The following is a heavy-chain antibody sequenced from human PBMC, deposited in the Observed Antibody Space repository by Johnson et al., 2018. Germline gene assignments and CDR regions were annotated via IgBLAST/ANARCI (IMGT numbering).Heavy chain of an antibody. CDR2: ISYDGSNK. CDR3: SYYCGMDV. Sequence: QVQLVQSGGGVVQPGRSLRLSCAASGFTFSSYGMHWVRQAPGKGLEWVAVISYDGSNKYYADSVKGRFTISRDNSKNTLYLQMNSLKTEDTAQICYSYYCGMDVWGQGTTVTVSS. CDR1: GFTFSSYG. J-gene: IGHJ6*02. D-gene: IGHD2/OR15-2a*01. V-gene: IGHV3-30*03.